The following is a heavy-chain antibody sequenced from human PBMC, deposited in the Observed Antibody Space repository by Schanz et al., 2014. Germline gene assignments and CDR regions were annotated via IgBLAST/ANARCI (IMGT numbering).Heavy chain of an antibody. D-gene: IGHD2-2*02. Sequence: QVQLVQSGAEVKKPGASVEVSCKASGYTFISYGIKWVRQAPGQGLEWMGWMNPNSGDPGYPRKFQDRVTMTRNTSISTAYMELNSLTSEDTAVYYWAGTYCSSTSCYTGYYYMDVWGKGATVTVSS. CDR2: MNPNSGDP. CDR1: GYTFISYG. J-gene: IGHJ6*03. V-gene: IGHV1-8*02. CDR3: AGTYCSSTSCYTGYYYMDV.